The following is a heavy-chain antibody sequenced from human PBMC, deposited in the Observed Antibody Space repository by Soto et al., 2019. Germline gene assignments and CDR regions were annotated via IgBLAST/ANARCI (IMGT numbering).Heavy chain of an antibody. V-gene: IGHV1-69*12. CDR2: IIPIFGTT. D-gene: IGHD6-13*01. CDR1: GGTFSNHA. CDR3: AREVAADGTFREDVFDI. Sequence: QVHLVQSGAEVKKPGSSVKVSCKASGGTFSNHAINWVRQAPGQGLEWMGRIIPIFGTTNYAQKFQGRVTFTADEPTVTACMELSSLKHDDTAIYYCAREVAADGTFREDVFDIWGQGTLVTVSS. J-gene: IGHJ3*02.